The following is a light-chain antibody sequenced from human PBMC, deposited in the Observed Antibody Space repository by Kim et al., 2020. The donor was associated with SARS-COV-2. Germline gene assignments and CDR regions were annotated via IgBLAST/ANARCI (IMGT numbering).Light chain of an antibody. CDR1: SYNIGSNA. J-gene: IGLJ3*02. CDR2: KNN. CDR3: AAWDDSLSGWV. V-gene: IGLV1-47*01. Sequence: GQRETITCCRSSYNIGSNAVYWYQQLPGTAPKLLIYKNNQRPSGVPDRFSGSKSGTSASLAISGLRSEDEADYYCAAWDDSLSGWVFGGGTKLTVL.